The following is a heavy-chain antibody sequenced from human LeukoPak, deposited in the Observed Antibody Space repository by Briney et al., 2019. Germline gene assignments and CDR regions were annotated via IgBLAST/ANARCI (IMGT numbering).Heavy chain of an antibody. CDR1: GFIFSRHG. CDR3: AKEEGDGDYFDY. CDR2: ISGSGGST. Sequence: GGSLRLSCVASGFIFSRHGIHWVRQAPGKGLEWVSAISGSGGSTYYADSVKGRFTISRDNSKNTLHLQMNSLRAEDTAVYYCAKEEGDGDYFDYWGQGTLVTVSS. V-gene: IGHV3-23*01. J-gene: IGHJ4*02. D-gene: IGHD2-21*02.